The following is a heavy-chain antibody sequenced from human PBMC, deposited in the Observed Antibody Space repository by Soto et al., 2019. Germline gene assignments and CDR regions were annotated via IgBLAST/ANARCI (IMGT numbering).Heavy chain of an antibody. V-gene: IGHV1-8*01. D-gene: IGHD4-17*01. J-gene: IGHJ4*02. Sequence: QVQLVQSGAEVKKPGASVKVSCKASGYTFTSYDINWVRQATGQGLEWMGWMNPNSGNPGYAQKFQASVTMTRNTSISTAYMELSSVRSEDTAVYDCAIDYADLGFDYWGQGTLVTVSS. CDR2: MNPNSGNP. CDR3: AIDYADLGFDY. CDR1: GYTFTSYD.